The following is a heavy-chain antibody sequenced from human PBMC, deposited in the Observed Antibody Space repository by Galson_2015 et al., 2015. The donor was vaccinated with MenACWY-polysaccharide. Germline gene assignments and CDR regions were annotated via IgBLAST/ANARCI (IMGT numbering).Heavy chain of an antibody. Sequence: SLRLSCAASGFSFSSYGMHWVRQAPGKGLEWVAVIAYGGSNKYYADSVKGRFTISRDNSKNTLYLQMNSLRAEDTAVYYCAKDLTRYCSGGSCDNLDYWGQGILVTVSS. J-gene: IGHJ4*02. CDR1: GFSFSSYG. CDR2: IAYGGSNK. CDR3: AKDLTRYCSGGSCDNLDY. V-gene: IGHV3-30*18. D-gene: IGHD2-15*01.